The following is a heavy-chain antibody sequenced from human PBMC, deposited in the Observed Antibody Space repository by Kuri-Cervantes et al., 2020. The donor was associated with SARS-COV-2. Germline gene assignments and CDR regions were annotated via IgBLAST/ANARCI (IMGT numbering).Heavy chain of an antibody. CDR1: GFTFSSYA. V-gene: IGHV3-30*04. Sequence: GGSLRLSCAASGFTFSSYAMHWVRQAPGKGLEWVAVISYDGSNKYYADSVKGRFTISRDNSKNTLYLQMNSLRAEDTAVYYCATQTGGIYWGQGTLVTVSS. CDR3: ATQTGGIY. J-gene: IGHJ4*02. CDR2: ISYDGSNK. D-gene: IGHD3-16*01.